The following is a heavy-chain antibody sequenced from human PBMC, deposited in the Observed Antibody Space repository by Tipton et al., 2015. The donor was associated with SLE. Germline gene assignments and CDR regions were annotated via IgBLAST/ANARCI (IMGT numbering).Heavy chain of an antibody. CDR1: GYTFTSYG. D-gene: IGHD1-26*01. Sequence: QSGPEVKKPGASVKVSCKASGYTFTSYGISWVRQAPGQGLEWMGWISAYNGNTNYAQKFQGRVTITADESTSTAYMELSSLRSEDTAVYYCASARGELLGGHWFDYWGQGTLVTVSS. J-gene: IGHJ4*02. CDR2: ISAYNGNT. V-gene: IGHV1-18*01. CDR3: ASARGELLGGHWFDY.